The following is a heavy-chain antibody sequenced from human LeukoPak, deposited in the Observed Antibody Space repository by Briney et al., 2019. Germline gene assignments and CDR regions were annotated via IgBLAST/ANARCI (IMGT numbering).Heavy chain of an antibody. V-gene: IGHV4-30-2*05. D-gene: IGHD2-21*02. CDR2: IYYSGST. J-gene: IGHJ3*02. CDR3: ARNCGGDCYYAFDI. Sequence: SQTLSLTCAVSGGSISSGGYSWSWIRQPPGKGLEWIGYIYYSGSTYYNPSLKSRVTISVDTSKNQFSLKLSSVTAADTAVYYCARNCGGDCYYAFDIWGQGTMVTVSS. CDR1: GGSISSGGYS.